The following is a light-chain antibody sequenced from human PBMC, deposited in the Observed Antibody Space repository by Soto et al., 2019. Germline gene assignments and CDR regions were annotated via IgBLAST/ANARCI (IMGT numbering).Light chain of an antibody. J-gene: IGLJ1*01. CDR1: SSDVGSYNY. Sequence: QSALTQPRSVSGSPGQSVTISCTGTSSDVGSYNYVSWYQQHPGKAPKLMIYDVYNRPSGVPDRFSGSKSGNTASLTISGLHAEDAADYYCCSYAGSYPYVFGAGTKLTVL. CDR2: DVY. CDR3: CSYAGSYPYV. V-gene: IGLV2-11*01.